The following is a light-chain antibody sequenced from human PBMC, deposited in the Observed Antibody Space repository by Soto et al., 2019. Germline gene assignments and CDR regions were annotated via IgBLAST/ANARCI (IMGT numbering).Light chain of an antibody. CDR2: SNN. CDR1: GSNIGSNS. Sequence: QPVLTQPPSASATPGQRVTISSSGSGSNIGSNSLYWYQHLPGTAPKLLLHSNNQWPSGVPDRFSGAKSDTSASLAISGLRSEDEADYYCAAWDDSLSGVVVFGGGTKLTVL. V-gene: IGLV1-47*02. CDR3: AAWDDSLSGVVV. J-gene: IGLJ2*01.